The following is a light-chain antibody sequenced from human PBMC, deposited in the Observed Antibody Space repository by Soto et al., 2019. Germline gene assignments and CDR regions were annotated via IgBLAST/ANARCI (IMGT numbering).Light chain of an antibody. Sequence: EIVLTQSPGTLSLSPGERATLSCRASQSVSRSDVAWHQQRPGQAPRLLIYGASNRATGIPDRFSGSGSGTDFTLTISRLEPEDFAVYYRQQHDISWTFGQGTKVDIK. J-gene: IGKJ1*01. V-gene: IGKV3-20*01. CDR1: QSVSRSD. CDR3: QQHDISWT. CDR2: GAS.